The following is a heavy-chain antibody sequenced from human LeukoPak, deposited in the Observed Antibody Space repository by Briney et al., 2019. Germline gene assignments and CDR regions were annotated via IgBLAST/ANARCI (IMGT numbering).Heavy chain of an antibody. CDR2: ISGSGGST. J-gene: IGHJ3*02. CDR1: GFTFSSYA. Sequence: GGSLRLSCAASGFTFSSYAMSWVRQAPGKGLEWVSAISGSGGSTYYADSVKGRFTISRDNSKNTLYLQMNSLRAEDTAVYYCAKDITIFGVVIDAFDIWGQGTMVTVSS. V-gene: IGHV3-23*01. D-gene: IGHD3-3*01. CDR3: AKDITIFGVVIDAFDI.